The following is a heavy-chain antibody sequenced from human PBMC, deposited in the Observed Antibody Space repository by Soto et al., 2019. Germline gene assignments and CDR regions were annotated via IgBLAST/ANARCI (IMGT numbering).Heavy chain of an antibody. V-gene: IGHV3-74*01. Sequence: GGSLRLSCAASGFTFSSYWMHWVRQVPGKGLVWVSRISSDESTTNYADSVKGRFTISRDNAKNTLYLQMNSLAAGDTAVYYCVGASSAWPPYFDYWGQGALVTVSS. J-gene: IGHJ4*02. D-gene: IGHD6-19*01. CDR2: ISSDESTT. CDR3: VGASSAWPPYFDY. CDR1: GFTFSSYW.